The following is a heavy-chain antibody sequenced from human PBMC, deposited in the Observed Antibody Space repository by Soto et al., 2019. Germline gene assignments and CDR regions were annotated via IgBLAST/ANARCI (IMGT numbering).Heavy chain of an antibody. Sequence: PGGSLRLSCAASGFTVSSNYMSWVRQAPGKGLEWVSVIYSGGSTYYADSVKGRFTISRDNSKNTLYLQMNSLRAEDTAVYYCASESITIFGVSPGYWGQGTLVTVSS. CDR3: ASESITIFGVSPGY. CDR2: IYSGGST. CDR1: GFTVSSNY. V-gene: IGHV3-66*01. D-gene: IGHD3-3*01. J-gene: IGHJ4*02.